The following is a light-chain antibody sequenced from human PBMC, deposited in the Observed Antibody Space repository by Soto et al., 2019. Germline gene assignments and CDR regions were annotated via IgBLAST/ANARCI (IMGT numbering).Light chain of an antibody. CDR1: QSVSSSY. CDR2: DAS. CDR3: QQYGSSPPT. J-gene: IGKJ5*01. Sequence: EIVLTQSPGTLSLSPWERATLSCRASQSVSSSYLAWYQQKPGLAPRLLIYDASSRATGIPDRFSGSGSGTDFTLTISRLEPEDFAVYYCQQYGSSPPTFGQGTRLEI. V-gene: IGKV3D-20*01.